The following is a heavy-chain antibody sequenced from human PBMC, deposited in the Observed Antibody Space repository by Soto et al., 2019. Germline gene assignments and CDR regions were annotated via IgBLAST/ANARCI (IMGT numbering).Heavy chain of an antibody. Sequence: GGSLRLSCAASGFTFSGSAMHWVHQASGKGLEWVGRIRSKANSYATAYAASVKGRFTISRDDSKNTAYLQMNSLKTEDTAVYYCTLNYYDRSGYYHTGKSRYYYYGRNVWGQGTTVTVSS. V-gene: IGHV3-73*01. CDR3: TLNYYDRSGYYHTGKSRYYYYGRNV. J-gene: IGHJ6*01. D-gene: IGHD3-22*01. CDR1: GFTFSGSA. CDR2: IRSKANSYAT.